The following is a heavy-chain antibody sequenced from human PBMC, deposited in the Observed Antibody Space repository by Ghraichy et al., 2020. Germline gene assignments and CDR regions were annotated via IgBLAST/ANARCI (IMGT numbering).Heavy chain of an antibody. D-gene: IGHD3-22*01. Sequence: SETLSLTCTVSGGSISSRSYYWAWIRQPPGKGLEWIGSMYYSGTTYDNPSLKNRVTISVDTSKNQFSLKLTSVTAADTAVYYCARTYYYDSSGSYYFDYWGQGTLVTVSS. CDR2: MYYSGTT. CDR1: GGSISSRSYY. CDR3: ARTYYYDSSGSYYFDY. J-gene: IGHJ4*02. V-gene: IGHV4-39*01.